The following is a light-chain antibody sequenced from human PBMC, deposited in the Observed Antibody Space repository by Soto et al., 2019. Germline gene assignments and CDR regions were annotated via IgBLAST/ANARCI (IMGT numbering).Light chain of an antibody. V-gene: IGLV2-23*01. CDR1: SSDAGSYNL. Sequence: QSALTQPASVSGSPGQSITISCTGSSSDAGSYNLVSWYQQHPGKAPELMIYEGSRRPSGVSNRFSGSKSGNTASLTISGLQAEDEADYYCCSYADSSTYVVFGGGTKLTVL. J-gene: IGLJ2*01. CDR2: EGS. CDR3: CSYADSSTYVV.